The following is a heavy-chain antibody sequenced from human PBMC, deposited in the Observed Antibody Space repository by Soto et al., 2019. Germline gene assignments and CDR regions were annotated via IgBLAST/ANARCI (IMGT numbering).Heavy chain of an antibody. CDR1: GFTFSSHW. V-gene: IGHV3-74*03. Sequence: VQLVESGGGVVQPGRTLRLSCAASGFTFSSHWMHWVRQAPGKGLVWVSRISSDGRTTKYADSVKGRFTISRDSAKNKLYLQMDRLRVEDTAVYYCTRGMYQLAFEGRNGMDAWGQGTTVTVSS. CDR2: ISSDGRTT. D-gene: IGHD2-2*01. CDR3: TRGMYQLAFEGRNGMDA. J-gene: IGHJ6*01.